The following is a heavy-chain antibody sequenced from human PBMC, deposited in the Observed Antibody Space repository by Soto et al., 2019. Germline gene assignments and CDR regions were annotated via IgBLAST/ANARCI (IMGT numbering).Heavy chain of an antibody. Sequence: SETLSLTCTVSGGSVSSGSYYWSWIRQPPGKGLEWIGETNHSGSTNYNPSLKSRVTISVDTSKNQFSLKLSSVTAADTAVYYCARDRRLITMVRGVSLWFDPWGQGTLVTVSS. CDR3: ARDRRLITMVRGVSLWFDP. D-gene: IGHD3-10*01. V-gene: IGHV4-39*07. CDR2: TNHSGST. CDR1: GGSVSSGSYY. J-gene: IGHJ5*02.